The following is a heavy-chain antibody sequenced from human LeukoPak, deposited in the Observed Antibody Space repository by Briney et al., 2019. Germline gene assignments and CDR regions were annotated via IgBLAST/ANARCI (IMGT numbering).Heavy chain of an antibody. CDR3: AMTPDYRTGYYFDY. Sequence: GASVKVSCKASGYTFTSYDINWVRQATGQGLEWMGWMNPNSGNTGYAQKFQGRVTMTRNTSISTAYMELSSLRSEDTAVYYCAMTPDYRTGYYFDYWGQGTLVTVSS. J-gene: IGHJ4*02. CDR1: GYTFTSYD. V-gene: IGHV1-8*01. CDR2: MNPNSGNT. D-gene: IGHD4-11*01.